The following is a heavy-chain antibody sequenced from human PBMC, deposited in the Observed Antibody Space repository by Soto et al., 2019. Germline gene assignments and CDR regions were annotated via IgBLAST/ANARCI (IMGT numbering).Heavy chain of an antibody. CDR3: ARPRSSGYAGEFDY. D-gene: IGHD3-22*01. CDR1: GGSISPYY. CDR2: IYYSGST. V-gene: IGHV4-59*01. Sequence: PSETLSLTCTASGGSISPYYWSWIRQPPGKGLEWIGFIYYSGSTNYNPSLKSRVTISVDTSQNQFSLMLTSVTAADTAVYYCARPRSSGYAGEFDYWGQGTLVTVSS. J-gene: IGHJ4*02.